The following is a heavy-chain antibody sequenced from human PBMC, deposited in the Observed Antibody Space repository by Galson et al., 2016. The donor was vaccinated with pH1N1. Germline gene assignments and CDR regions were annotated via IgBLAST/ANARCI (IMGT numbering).Heavy chain of an antibody. J-gene: IGHJ4*02. D-gene: IGHD3-16*01. CDR1: GFTFSDYA. CDR3: AKESLPRATLGDFDS. V-gene: IGHV3-30*18. CDR2: ISSDGSNK. Sequence: SLRLSCAASGFTFSDYAIHWVRRAPGKGLEWVALISSDGSNKDYADSAKGRFIVSRDYSKTALQMNSLKAEDTAVYYCAKESLPRATLGDFDSWGQGSLVIVSS.